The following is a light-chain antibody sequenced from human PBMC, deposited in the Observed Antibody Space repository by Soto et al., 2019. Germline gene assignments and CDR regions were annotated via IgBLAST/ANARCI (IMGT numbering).Light chain of an antibody. CDR1: SSDVGDYNL. Sequence: QSALTQPASVSGSPGQSITVSCTGTSSDVGDYNLVSWYQQHPGKAPKLMIYDVSDRPSGVSYRFSGSKSGNTASLTISGLQDEDEADYYCSSYSTSSTYVFGTGTKVTVL. CDR3: SSYSTSSTYV. CDR2: DVS. V-gene: IGLV2-14*01. J-gene: IGLJ1*01.